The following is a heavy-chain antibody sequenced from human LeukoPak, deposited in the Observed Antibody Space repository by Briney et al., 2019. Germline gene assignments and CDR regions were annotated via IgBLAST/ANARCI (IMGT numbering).Heavy chain of an antibody. D-gene: IGHD6-19*01. CDR3: ARSSKAESTRYSSGWYSGPPYYYGMDV. CDR1: GFAVSTNF. Sequence: GGSLRLSCAASGFAVSTNFMTWVRQAPGKGLDWVSLIYTGGDTYYADSVKGRFTISRDNSKNTLYLQMNSLRAEDTAVYYCARSSKAESTRYSSGWYSGPPYYYGMDVWGQGTTVTVSS. V-gene: IGHV3-53*01. J-gene: IGHJ6*02. CDR2: IYTGGDT.